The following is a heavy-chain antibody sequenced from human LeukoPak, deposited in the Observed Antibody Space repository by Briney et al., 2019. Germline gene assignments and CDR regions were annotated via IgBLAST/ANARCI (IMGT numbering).Heavy chain of an antibody. D-gene: IGHD6-13*01. Sequence: GGSLRLSCAASGFTFSSYWMNWVRQAPGKGLEWVANIKQDGSEKYYVDSVKGRFTVSRDNAKNSLYLQMNSLRVEDTAVYYCARVQLAWDAANWGQGTLVTVSS. J-gene: IGHJ4*02. V-gene: IGHV3-7*04. CDR1: GFTFSSYW. CDR2: IKQDGSEK. CDR3: ARVQLAWDAAN.